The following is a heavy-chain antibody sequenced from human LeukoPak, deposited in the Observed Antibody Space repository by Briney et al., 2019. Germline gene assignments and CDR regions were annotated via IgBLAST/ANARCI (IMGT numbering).Heavy chain of an antibody. Sequence: GGSLRLSCAASGFMFSTYWMSWVRQAPGKGLEWVANMNQDGSEKYYVDSVKGRFTISRDNAKNSLFLQMHSLSAEDTAVYYCARDPPGTAVAGYDYWGQGTLVTVSS. J-gene: IGHJ4*02. CDR3: ARDPPGTAVAGYDY. CDR1: GFMFSTYW. V-gene: IGHV3-7*01. CDR2: MNQDGSEK. D-gene: IGHD6-19*01.